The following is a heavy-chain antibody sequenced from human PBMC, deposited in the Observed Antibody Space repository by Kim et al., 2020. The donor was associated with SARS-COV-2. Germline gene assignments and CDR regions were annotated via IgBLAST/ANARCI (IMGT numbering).Heavy chain of an antibody. D-gene: IGHD1-26*01. CDR2: IIPIFGTA. Sequence: SVKVSCKASGGTFSSYAISWVRQAPGQGLEWMGGIIPIFGTANYAQKFQGRVTITADESTSTAYMELSSLRSEDTAVYYCARERQPWEGNWFDPWGQGTLVTVSS. V-gene: IGHV1-69*13. CDR3: ARERQPWEGNWFDP. CDR1: GGTFSSYA. J-gene: IGHJ5*02.